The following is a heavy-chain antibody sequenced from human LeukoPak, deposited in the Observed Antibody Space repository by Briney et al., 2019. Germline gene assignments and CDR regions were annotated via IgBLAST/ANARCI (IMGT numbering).Heavy chain of an antibody. Sequence: GGSLRLSCAASGFTFNNYAMTWVRQAPGKGLEWVSTISDSVSGGSTYYADSVKGRFTISRDNSKNTLYLQMNSLRAEDTAVYYCASNYYDSSGYDYWGQGTLVTVSS. CDR3: ASNYYDSSGYDY. D-gene: IGHD3-22*01. J-gene: IGHJ4*02. CDR2: ISDSVSGGST. CDR1: GFTFNNYA. V-gene: IGHV3-23*01.